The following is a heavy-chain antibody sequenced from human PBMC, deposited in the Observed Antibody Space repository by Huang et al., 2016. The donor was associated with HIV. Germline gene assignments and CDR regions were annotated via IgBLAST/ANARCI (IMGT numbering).Heavy chain of an antibody. J-gene: IGHJ4*02. D-gene: IGHD6-13*01. Sequence: EEQLVESGGGLVQPGGSLRFSCAASGFSFSSCNMNWVRQAPGKGLEWLSYISETGSVITYADSVNGRFTVSRDNAKNSLYLQMDSLRAEDTAVYYCARGYSSSWLYNWGQGTLVTVSS. CDR1: GFSFSSCN. V-gene: IGHV3-48*01. CDR3: ARGYSSSWLYN. CDR2: ISETGSVI.